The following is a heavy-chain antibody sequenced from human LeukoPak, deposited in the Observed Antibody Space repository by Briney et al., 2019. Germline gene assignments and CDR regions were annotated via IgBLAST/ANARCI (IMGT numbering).Heavy chain of an antibody. V-gene: IGHV1-18*01. CDR1: GYTFTSYG. J-gene: IGHJ4*02. Sequence: ASVKVSCKASGYTFTSYGISWVRQAPGQGLEWMGWISAYNGNTNYAQKLQGRVTMTTDTSTSTAYMELRSLRSDDTAVYYCARGSGIVGATTGGDYWGQGTLVTVSS. CDR2: ISAYNGNT. CDR3: ARGSGIVGATTGGDY. D-gene: IGHD1-26*01.